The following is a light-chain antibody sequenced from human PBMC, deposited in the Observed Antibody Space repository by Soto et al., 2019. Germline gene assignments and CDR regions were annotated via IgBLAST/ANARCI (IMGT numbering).Light chain of an antibody. J-gene: IGKJ3*01. Sequence: DIQLTQSPSSLSASVGDRVTITCRTSQSINNYLNWYQHIPGKAPRLLIYATSTLQRGVPPRFRGSGSGTLFTLTISSLQPDDFATYYCHQSYTTPFTFGPGTTADI. CDR3: HQSYTTPFT. CDR2: ATS. V-gene: IGKV1-39*01. CDR1: QSINNY.